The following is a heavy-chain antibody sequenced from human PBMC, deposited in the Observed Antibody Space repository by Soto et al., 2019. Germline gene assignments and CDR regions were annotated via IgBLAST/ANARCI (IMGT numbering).Heavy chain of an antibody. V-gene: IGHV3-23*01. Sequence: EVQLLESGGGLVQPGGSLRLSCAVSGLTFTKYAMSWVRQAPGKGLEWVSAISGSGSATHYADSVKGRFTISRDNSKNTVSLQMNSLRVEDTDIYFCAKRSGFDSGLFDYWGQGTLVTVSS. J-gene: IGHJ4*02. CDR3: AKRSGFDSGLFDY. CDR2: ISGSGSAT. D-gene: IGHD5-12*01. CDR1: GLTFTKYA.